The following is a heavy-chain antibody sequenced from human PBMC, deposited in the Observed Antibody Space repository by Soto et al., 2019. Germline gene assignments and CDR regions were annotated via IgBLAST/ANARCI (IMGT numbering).Heavy chain of an antibody. J-gene: IGHJ4*02. CDR2: ITGSGVST. D-gene: IGHD6-19*01. CDR1: GFTFSSYA. CDR3: AKDAKTTRGWFLDS. V-gene: IGHV3-23*01. Sequence: GGSLRLSCAASGFTFSSYAMTWVRQAPGKGLEWVSAITGSGVSTYHADSVKGRFTISRDNSANTLYLQMNGLSAEDTAVYYCAKDAKTTRGWFLDSWGPGTLVTVSS.